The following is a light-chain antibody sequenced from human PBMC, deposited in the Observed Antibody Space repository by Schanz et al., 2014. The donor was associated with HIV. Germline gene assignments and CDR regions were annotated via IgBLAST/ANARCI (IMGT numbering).Light chain of an antibody. J-gene: IGKJ3*01. CDR2: GAS. CDR1: QSVKSNF. CDR3: QQYGSSGT. Sequence: EIVMTQSPGTLSVSPGERATLSCRASQSVKSNFIGWYQQKPGQAPRLLIFGASNRATGIPDRFSGGVSGTDFTLTISRLEPEDCAVYYCQQYGSSGTFGPGTKVHIK. V-gene: IGKV3-20*01.